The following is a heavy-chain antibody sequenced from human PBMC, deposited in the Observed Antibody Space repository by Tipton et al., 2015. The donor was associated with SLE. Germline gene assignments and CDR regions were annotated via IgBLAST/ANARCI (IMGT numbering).Heavy chain of an antibody. CDR1: GGSISRGADF. V-gene: IGHV4-31*03. Sequence: TLSLTCSVSGGSISRGADFWSWIRQYPGKGLEWIGNIYYSGSTYYNPSLKSRITMALDTSKNRFSLKLNSVTTADTAVYYCARALWTGDFGRFDPWCQGTLITASS. J-gene: IGHJ5*02. D-gene: IGHD2-21*02. CDR2: IYYSGST. CDR3: ARALWTGDFGRFDP.